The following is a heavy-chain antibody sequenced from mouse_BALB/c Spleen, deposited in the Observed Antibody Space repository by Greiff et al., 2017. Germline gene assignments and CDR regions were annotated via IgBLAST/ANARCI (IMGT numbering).Heavy chain of an antibody. Sequence: VQLQQSGAELARPGASVKMSCKASGYTFTSYTMHWVKQRPGQGLEWIGYINPSSGYTNYNQKFKDKATLTADKSSSTAYMQLSSLTSEDSAVYYCARRAPPPRYGNYWYFDVWGAGTTVTVSS. V-gene: IGHV1-4*01. D-gene: IGHD2-10*02. CDR1: GYTFTSYT. J-gene: IGHJ1*01. CDR2: INPSSGYT. CDR3: ARRAPPPRYGNYWYFDV.